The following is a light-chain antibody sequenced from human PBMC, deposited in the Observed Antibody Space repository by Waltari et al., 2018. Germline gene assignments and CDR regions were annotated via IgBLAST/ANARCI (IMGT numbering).Light chain of an antibody. V-gene: IGKV1-5*03. CDR2: KAS. Sequence: DIQMTQSPSTLSASVGDRVTITCRASQSISSWLAWYQQKPGKAPKLLIYKASSLESGGPSRFSGSGSVTEFTLTISSLQPDDFATYYCQQYNSYLFTFGPGTKVDIK. CDR1: QSISSW. J-gene: IGKJ3*01. CDR3: QQYNSYLFT.